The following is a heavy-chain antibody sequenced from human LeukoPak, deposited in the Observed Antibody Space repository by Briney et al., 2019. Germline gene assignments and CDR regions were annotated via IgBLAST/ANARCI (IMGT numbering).Heavy chain of an antibody. CDR2: INSDGSST. Sequence: PGGSLRLSCAASGFTFSSYSMHWVRQAPGKGLVWVSRINSDGSSTSYADSVKGRFTISRDNAKNTLYLQMNSLRAEDTAVYYCARVNYGDHGDYWGQGTLVTVSS. V-gene: IGHV3-74*01. CDR3: ARVNYGDHGDY. D-gene: IGHD4-17*01. J-gene: IGHJ4*02. CDR1: GFTFSSYS.